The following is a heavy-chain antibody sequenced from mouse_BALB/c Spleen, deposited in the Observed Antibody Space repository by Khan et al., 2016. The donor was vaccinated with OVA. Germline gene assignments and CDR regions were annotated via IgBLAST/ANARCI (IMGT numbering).Heavy chain of an antibody. V-gene: IGHV1S81*02. Sequence: QLQLKQSGAELVKPGASVKLSCKASGYTFTSYWMHWVKQRPGQGLEWIGEINPSNGRTNYNETFKTKATLSVDKSSSTTYMQLSSLTSEDSAVYDCARFPYYRYYEGYYVSDDWGQGTSRTVSS. D-gene: IGHD2-14*01. J-gene: IGHJ4*01. CDR2: INPSNGRT. CDR3: ARFPYYRYYEGYYVSDD. CDR1: GYTFTSYW.